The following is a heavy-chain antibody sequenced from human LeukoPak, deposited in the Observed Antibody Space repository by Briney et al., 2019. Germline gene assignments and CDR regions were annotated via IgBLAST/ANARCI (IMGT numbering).Heavy chain of an antibody. J-gene: IGHJ3*02. Sequence: GGSLRLSCAASGFTVSSNYMSWVRQAPGKGLEWVSVIYSGGSTYYADSVKGRFTISRDNSKNTRYLQMNSLRAEDTAVYYCARDGWLQPEDAFDIWGQGTMVTLSS. CDR2: IYSGGST. CDR3: ARDGWLQPEDAFDI. CDR1: GFTVSSNY. D-gene: IGHD5-24*01. V-gene: IGHV3-53*01.